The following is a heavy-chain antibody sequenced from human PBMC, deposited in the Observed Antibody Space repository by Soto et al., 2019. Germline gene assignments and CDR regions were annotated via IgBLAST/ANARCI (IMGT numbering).Heavy chain of an antibody. Sequence: EGQLLGSGGGLVQPGGSLRLSCVASGLRFSTYWMNWVRQPPGMGLEWVANIDPDGRVGTYVDSVKGRCTTSRDNAMNSVYLQMTSLRADDTAMYFCAGWGEHDANVWGQGILVTVSA. CDR1: GLRFSTYW. V-gene: IGHV3-7*03. CDR3: AGWGEHDANV. CDR2: IDPDGRVG. J-gene: IGHJ4*02. D-gene: IGHD7-27*01.